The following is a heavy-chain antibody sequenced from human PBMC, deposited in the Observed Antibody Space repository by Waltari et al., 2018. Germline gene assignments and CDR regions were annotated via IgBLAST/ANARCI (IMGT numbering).Heavy chain of an antibody. CDR1: GFTVSSNY. D-gene: IGHD2-15*01. V-gene: IGHV3-53*02. J-gene: IGHJ3*02. Sequence: EVQLVETGGGLIQPGGSLRLSCAASGFTVSSNYMSWVRQAPGKGLEWVSVIYSGGSTYYADSVKGRFTISRDKSKNTLYLQMNSLRAEDTAVYYCARDNSGSWGIAFDIWGQGTMVTVSS. CDR3: ARDNSGSWGIAFDI. CDR2: IYSGGST.